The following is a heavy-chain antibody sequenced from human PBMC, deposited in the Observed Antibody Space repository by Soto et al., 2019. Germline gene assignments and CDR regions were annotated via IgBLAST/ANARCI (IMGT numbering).Heavy chain of an antibody. Sequence: SETLSLTCAVSGGSISSGGYSWSWIRQPPGKGLEWIGYIYNSGSTYYNPSLKSRVTISVDRSKNKISLKLSSVTAADTAVYYCARGNVVPLDYWGQGTLVTVSS. CDR1: GGSISSGGYS. D-gene: IGHD2-21*01. V-gene: IGHV4-30-2*01. J-gene: IGHJ4*02. CDR2: IYNSGST. CDR3: ARGNVVPLDY.